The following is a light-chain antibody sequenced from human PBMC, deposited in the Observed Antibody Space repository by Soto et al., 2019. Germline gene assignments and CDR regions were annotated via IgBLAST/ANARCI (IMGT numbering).Light chain of an antibody. V-gene: IGKV1-5*01. CDR3: QQYNSYKT. CDR1: QTIRNQ. J-gene: IGKJ1*01. CDR2: DSS. Sequence: DSPMTQSPSTLSASVGDRVTITCRASQTIRNQLAWYQQKPGKAPKVLIYDSSSLESGVPSRFSGSGSGTEFTLTISSLQRDDFATYYCQQYNSYKTFGQGTKVDIK.